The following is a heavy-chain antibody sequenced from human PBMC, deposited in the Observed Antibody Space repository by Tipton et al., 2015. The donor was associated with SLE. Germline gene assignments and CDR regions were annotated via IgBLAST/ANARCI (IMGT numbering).Heavy chain of an antibody. CDR3: VKDGPRYWNYDYYFDL. CDR2: ISYDGSNK. V-gene: IGHV3-30*04. D-gene: IGHD1-7*01. CDR1: GFTFSSYA. Sequence: SLRLSCAASGFTFSSYAMHWVRQAPGKGLEWVAVISYDGSNKYYADSVKGRFTISRDNSKNTLYLQMNSLRAGDTATYYCVKDGPRYWNYDYYFDLWGRGTLVTVSS. J-gene: IGHJ2*01.